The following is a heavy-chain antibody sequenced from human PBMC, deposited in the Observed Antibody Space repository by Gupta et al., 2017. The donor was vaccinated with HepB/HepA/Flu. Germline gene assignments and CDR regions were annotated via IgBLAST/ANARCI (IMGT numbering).Heavy chain of an antibody. CDR2: TYYRSKWYN. Sequence: QIQLQQSGPRLVKPSQTLSLTCPISGASVSSNSATWDWIRQSPSRGLEWLGTTYYRSKWYNYYAVSVKSRITINPDTSKNQFSLQLNSVTPEDTAVYYCVRAYQNSGTYPYNGIDVWGQGTTVTVSS. J-gene: IGHJ6*02. V-gene: IGHV6-1*01. CDR3: VRAYQNSGTYPYNGIDV. D-gene: IGHD3-10*01. CDR1: GASVSSNSAT.